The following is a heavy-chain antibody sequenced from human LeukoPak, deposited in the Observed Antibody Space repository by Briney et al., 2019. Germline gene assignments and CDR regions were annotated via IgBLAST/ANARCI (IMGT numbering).Heavy chain of an antibody. CDR3: AKRSGRG. V-gene: IGHV3-21*04. D-gene: IGHD3-10*01. CDR1: GFTFSRYS. CDR2: ITTSSSYV. Sequence: PGGSLRLSCAASGFTFSRYSMNWVRQAPGKGLEWVSSITTSSSYVYYADSVKGRFTISRDNAKNSLYLQMNSLRAEDTAVYYCAKRSGRGWGQGTLVTLSS. J-gene: IGHJ4*02.